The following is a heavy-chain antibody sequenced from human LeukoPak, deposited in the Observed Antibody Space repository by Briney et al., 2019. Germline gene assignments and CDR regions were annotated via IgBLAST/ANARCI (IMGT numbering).Heavy chain of an antibody. CDR2: ISSTGFDT. V-gene: IGHV3-23*01. J-gene: IGHJ4*02. Sequence: GGPLRLSCAASGFTFSDSAMTWVRQAPGKGLEWVSAISSTGFDTIYTDSVKDRFTISRDNSKNTLHLQMNSLRAEDTAIYYCAKGGNYAPLDYWGQGTLVTVSS. CDR1: GFTFSDSA. CDR3: AKGGNYAPLDY. D-gene: IGHD1-7*01.